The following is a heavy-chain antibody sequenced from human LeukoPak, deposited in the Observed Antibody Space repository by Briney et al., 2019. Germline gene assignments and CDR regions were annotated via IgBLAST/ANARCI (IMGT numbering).Heavy chain of an antibody. CDR3: ARDRDGGATHFDY. CDR1: GFTFSSYS. CDR2: INWNGGST. J-gene: IGHJ4*02. V-gene: IGHV3-20*04. D-gene: IGHD1-26*01. Sequence: WSGGSLRLSCAASGFTFSSYSMNWVRQAPGKGLEWVSGINWNGGSTGYADSVKGRFTISRDNAKNSLYLQMNSLRAEDTALYYCARDRDGGATHFDYWGQGTLVTVSS.